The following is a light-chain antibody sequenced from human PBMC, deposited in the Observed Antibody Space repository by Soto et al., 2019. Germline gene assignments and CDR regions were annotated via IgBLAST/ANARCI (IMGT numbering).Light chain of an antibody. CDR2: LNSDGSH. CDR1: SGHSSYA. V-gene: IGLV4-69*01. Sequence: QSVLTQSPSASASLGASVKLTCTLSSGHSSYAIAWHHQQPEKGPRYLMKLNSDGSHNKGDGIPVRFSGSSSGAERYLTISSLQSEDEADYYCQTWGTDIVVFGGGTKVTVL. J-gene: IGLJ2*01. CDR3: QTWGTDIVV.